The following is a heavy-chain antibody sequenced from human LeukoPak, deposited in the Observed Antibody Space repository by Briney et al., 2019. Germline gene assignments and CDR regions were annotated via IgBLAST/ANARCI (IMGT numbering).Heavy chain of an antibody. CDR1: GFTFSSYG. V-gene: IGHV3-33*01. Sequence: PGGSLRLSCAASGFTFSSYGMHWVRQAPGKGLEWVAVIWYDGSNKYYADSVKGRFTISRDNSKNTLYLQMNSLRAEDTAVYYCARDQLYSSYVVDDYWGQGTLVTVSS. J-gene: IGHJ4*02. D-gene: IGHD4-11*01. CDR3: ARDQLYSSYVVDDY. CDR2: IWYDGSNK.